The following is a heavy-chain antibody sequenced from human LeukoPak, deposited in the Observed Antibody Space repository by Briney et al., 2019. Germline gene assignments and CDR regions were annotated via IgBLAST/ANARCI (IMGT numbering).Heavy chain of an antibody. V-gene: IGHV3-74*01. D-gene: IGHD3-9*01. J-gene: IGHJ6*02. CDR2: IKYDGSMT. CDR1: GFTFSTYW. Sequence: GGSLRLSCAASGFTFSTYWMHWVRQAPGKGLVWVSRIKYDGSMTTYGDSVKGRFSISRDNAKNTVDLQMNSLRAEDTAAYYCARVELRYFDWFPTPNYYGMDVWGQGTTVTVSS. CDR3: ARVELRYFDWFPTPNYYGMDV.